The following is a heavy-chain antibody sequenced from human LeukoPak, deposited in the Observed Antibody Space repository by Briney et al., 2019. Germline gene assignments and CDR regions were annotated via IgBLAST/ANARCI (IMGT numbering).Heavy chain of an antibody. CDR3: ARGRRYFDWLVDYFDY. Sequence: QAGGSLRLSCTASGFTFRDYIMYWVRQAPGKGLEWVSFISATGTTIYYADSVEGRFTISRDNAKNSLYLQLSNLRAEDTALYFCARGRRYFDWLVDYFDYWGQGILVTVSS. J-gene: IGHJ4*02. D-gene: IGHD3-9*01. CDR1: GFTFRDYI. V-gene: IGHV3-48*01. CDR2: ISATGTTI.